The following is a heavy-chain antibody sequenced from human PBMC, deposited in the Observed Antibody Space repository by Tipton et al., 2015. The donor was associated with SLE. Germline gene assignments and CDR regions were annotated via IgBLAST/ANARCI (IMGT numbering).Heavy chain of an antibody. CDR3: AKDRAYCGGDCYMFDY. CDR2: ISSSGSTI. CDR1: GFTFSDYY. J-gene: IGHJ4*02. D-gene: IGHD2-21*02. V-gene: IGHV3-11*04. Sequence: SLRLSCAASGFTFSDYYMSRIRQAPGKGLEWVSYISSSGSTIYYADSVKGRFTISRDNAKNSLYLQMNSLRAEDTAVYYCAKDRAYCGGDCYMFDYWGQGTLVTVSS.